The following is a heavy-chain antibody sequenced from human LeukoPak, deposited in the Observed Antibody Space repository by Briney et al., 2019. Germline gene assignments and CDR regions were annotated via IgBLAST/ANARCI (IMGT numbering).Heavy chain of an antibody. CDR2: IIAYNGNT. Sequence: ASVKVSCKASGYTFTSYGISWARQAPGQGLEWMGWIIAYNGNTNYAQKLQGRVTMTTDTSTSTAYMELRSLRPDDTAVYYCAREGAYDSSGYLDYWGQGTLVTVSS. V-gene: IGHV1-18*01. D-gene: IGHD3-22*01. J-gene: IGHJ4*02. CDR3: AREGAYDSSGYLDY. CDR1: GYTFTSYG.